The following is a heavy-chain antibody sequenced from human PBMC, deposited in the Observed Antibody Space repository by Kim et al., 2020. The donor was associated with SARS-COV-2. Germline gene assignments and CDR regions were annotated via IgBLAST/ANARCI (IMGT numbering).Heavy chain of an antibody. J-gene: IGHJ6*02. D-gene: IGHD1-7*01. CDR3: AREGGTTDYYYGMDV. CDR1: GYTFTGYY. V-gene: IGHV1-2*06. Sequence: ASVKVSCKASGYTFTGYYMHWVRQAPGQGLEWMGRINPNSGGTNYAQKFQGRVTMTMDTSISTAYMELSRLRSDDTAVYYCAREGGTTDYYYGMDVWGQGTTVTVSS. CDR2: INPNSGGT.